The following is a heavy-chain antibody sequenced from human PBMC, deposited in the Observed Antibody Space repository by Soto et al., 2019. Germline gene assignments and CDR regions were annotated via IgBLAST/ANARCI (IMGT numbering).Heavy chain of an antibody. V-gene: IGHV2-5*02. D-gene: IGHD5-12*01. J-gene: IGHJ4*02. CDR1: GFSLRTRGVA. CDR3: AHRPRGYAYYFDS. Sequence: QITLKESGPPLVKPTQTLTLTCTFSGFSLRTRGVAVGWFRQPPGKALEWLALIYWDEDKWYSPSLKSRLTSADDTSKNQVVLTMTNVDPVDTATYYCAHRPRGYAYYFDSWGQGILVTVSS. CDR2: IYWDEDK.